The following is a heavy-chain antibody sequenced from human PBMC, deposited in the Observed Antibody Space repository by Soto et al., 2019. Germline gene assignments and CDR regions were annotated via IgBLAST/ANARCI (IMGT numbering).Heavy chain of an antibody. CDR2: ISTSNGHT. J-gene: IGHJ4*02. CDR3: ARDIVGATTVYFDS. Sequence: DAVKVSCNASGYTFTTHGISSVRQAPGQGLEWMRWISTSNGHTNYALKFHGRVSLTTDTSSNTAYVDLTSLGSDDTAVYYCARDIVGATTVYFDSWGQGTLVAVS. D-gene: IGHD1-26*01. CDR1: GYTFTTHG. V-gene: IGHV1-18*04.